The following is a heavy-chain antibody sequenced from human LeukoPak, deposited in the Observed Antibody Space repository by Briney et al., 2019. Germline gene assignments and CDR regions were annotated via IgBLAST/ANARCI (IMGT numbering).Heavy chain of an antibody. CDR3: AREVGYNPKAFDI. D-gene: IGHD5-24*01. CDR1: GGTFSSYA. Sequence: GASVKVSCRASGGTFSSYAISWVRQAPGQGLEWMGGIIPIFGTANYAQKFQGRVTITADKSTSTAYMELSSLRFEDTAVYYCAREVGYNPKAFDIWGQGTMVTVSS. J-gene: IGHJ3*02. CDR2: IIPIFGTA. V-gene: IGHV1-69*06.